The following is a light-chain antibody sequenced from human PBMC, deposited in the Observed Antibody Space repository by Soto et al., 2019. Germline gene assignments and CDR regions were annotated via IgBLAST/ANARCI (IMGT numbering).Light chain of an antibody. CDR3: LLSYSDFRPV. Sequence: QAVVTQEPSLTVSPGGTVTLTCGSSTGAVTSGHYPYWFQQKPGQAPRTLIYDTSNKHSWTPARFSGSLLGGKAALTLSGAQPEDEAEYFCLLSYSDFRPVFGGGTKLTVL. CDR1: TGAVTSGHY. J-gene: IGLJ2*01. V-gene: IGLV7-46*01. CDR2: DTS.